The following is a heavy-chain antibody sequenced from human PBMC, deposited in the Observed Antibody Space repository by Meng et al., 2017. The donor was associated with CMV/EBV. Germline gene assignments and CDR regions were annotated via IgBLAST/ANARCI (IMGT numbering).Heavy chain of an antibody. V-gene: IGHV4-39*07. D-gene: IGHD6-6*01. J-gene: IGHJ6*02. CDR1: GGSISSSSYY. Sequence: SETLSLTCTVSGGSISSSSYYWGWIRQPPGKGLEWIGSIYYSGSTYYNPSLKSRVTISVGTSKNQFSLKLSSVTAADTAVYYCARDGAARPSYYYYGMDVWGQGTTVTVSS. CDR2: IYYSGST. CDR3: ARDGAARPSYYYYGMDV.